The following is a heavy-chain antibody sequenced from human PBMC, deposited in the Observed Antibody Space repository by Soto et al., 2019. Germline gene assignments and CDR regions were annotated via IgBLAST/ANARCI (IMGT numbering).Heavy chain of an antibody. Sequence: PGGSLRLSCAASGFTFSSYAMSWVRQAPGKGLEWVSAISGSGGSTYYADSVKGRFTISRDNSKNTLYLQMNSLRAEDTAVYYCAKRPRWQPVAVDNWFDPWGQGTLVTVSS. CDR2: ISGSGGST. D-gene: IGHD6-19*01. J-gene: IGHJ5*02. CDR1: GFTFSSYA. V-gene: IGHV3-23*01. CDR3: AKRPRWQPVAVDNWFDP.